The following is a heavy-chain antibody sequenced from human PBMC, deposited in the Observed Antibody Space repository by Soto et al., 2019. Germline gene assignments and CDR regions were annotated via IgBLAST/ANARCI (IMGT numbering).Heavy chain of an antibody. D-gene: IGHD3-10*01. CDR3: AKVPLSGSSSYYFDY. J-gene: IGHJ4*02. CDR1: GFTFDDYA. CDR2: ISWNSGSI. V-gene: IGHV3-9*01. Sequence: PGGSLRLSCAASGFTFDDYAMHWVRQAPGKGLEWVSGISWNSGSIGYADSVKGRFTISRDNAKNSLYLQMNSLRVEDTALYYCAKVPLSGSSSYYFDYWGQGTLVTVSS.